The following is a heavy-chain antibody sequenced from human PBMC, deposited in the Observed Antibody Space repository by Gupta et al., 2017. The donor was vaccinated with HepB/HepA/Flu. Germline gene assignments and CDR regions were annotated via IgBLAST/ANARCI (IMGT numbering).Heavy chain of an antibody. D-gene: IGHD6-13*01. Sequence: QVQLQQWGAGLLKPSEPLPLPCAVYGGSFSGSYWSWTRTPPGKGLEWIGEINHGGSTNYNPSLKSRVTIAVDTSKNQFSLKLSSGTAADTAVYYCAVGEQQLVYYYYGMDVWGQGTTVTVSS. V-gene: IGHV4-34*01. CDR3: AVGEQQLVYYYYGMDV. CDR2: INHGGST. CDR1: GGSFSGSY. J-gene: IGHJ6*02.